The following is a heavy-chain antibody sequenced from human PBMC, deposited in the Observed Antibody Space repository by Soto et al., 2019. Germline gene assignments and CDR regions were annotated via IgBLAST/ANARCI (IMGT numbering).Heavy chain of an antibody. Sequence: ASVKVSCKASGYTFASYYSNWARQATGQGLEWMGKINPNSGNTSYAQKFQGRVTMTRDTSTSTVYMELSSLRSEDTAVYYCARGPSMNWYFDPWGRGTLVTVSS. V-gene: IGHV1-46*01. J-gene: IGHJ2*01. CDR3: ARGPSMNWYFDP. CDR1: GYTFASYY. CDR2: INPNSGNT. D-gene: IGHD3-22*01.